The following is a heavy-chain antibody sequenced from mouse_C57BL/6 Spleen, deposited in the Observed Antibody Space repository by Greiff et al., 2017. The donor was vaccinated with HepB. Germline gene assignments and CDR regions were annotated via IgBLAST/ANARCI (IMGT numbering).Heavy chain of an antibody. V-gene: IGHV1-82*01. CDR1: GYAFSSSW. CDR3: AKEELGSYFDY. D-gene: IGHD4-1*01. Sequence: VQLQQSGPELVKPGASVKISCKASGYAFSSSWMHWVKQRPGKGLEWIGWIYPGDGDTNYNVKFKGKATLTADKSSGTAYMQLSSLTSEDSAVYFSAKEELGSYFDYWGQGTTLTVSS. CDR2: IYPGDGDT. J-gene: IGHJ2*01.